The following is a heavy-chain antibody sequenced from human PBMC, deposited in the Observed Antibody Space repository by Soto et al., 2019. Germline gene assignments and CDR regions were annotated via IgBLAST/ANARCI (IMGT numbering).Heavy chain of an antibody. D-gene: IGHD3-3*01. J-gene: IGHJ6*02. CDR3: ARDSDFWSGSHGMDV. Sequence: ASVKVSYKASGYTFTSYYMHWVRQAPGQGLEWMGIINPSGGSTSYAQKFQGRVTMTRDTSTSTVYMELSSLRPEDTAVYYCARDSDFWSGSHGMDVWGQGTTVTVSS. CDR2: INPSGGST. V-gene: IGHV1-46*01. CDR1: GYTFTSYY.